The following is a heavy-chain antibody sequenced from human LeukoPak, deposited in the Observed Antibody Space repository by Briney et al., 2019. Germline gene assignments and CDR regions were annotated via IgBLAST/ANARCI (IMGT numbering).Heavy chain of an antibody. V-gene: IGHV3-74*01. Sequence: GGSLRLSCAASGFTFSSEWMHWVRQAPGRGLVWISHINSDGGSTHYGDSVKGRFTVSRDNAKNTLYLQMNSLRAEDTAVYYCASQAYCGGDCYSPWVWFDPWGQGTLVTVSS. CDR2: INSDGGST. CDR3: ASQAYCGGDCYSPWVWFDP. J-gene: IGHJ5*02. CDR1: GFTFSSEW. D-gene: IGHD2-21*02.